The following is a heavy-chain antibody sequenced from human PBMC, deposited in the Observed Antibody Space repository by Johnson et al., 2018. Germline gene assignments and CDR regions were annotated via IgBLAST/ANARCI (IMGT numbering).Heavy chain of an antibody. J-gene: IGHJ5*02. Sequence: QVQLVQSGAEVKKPGSSVKVSCKASGGTFSSYAISWVRQAPGQGLEWMGGIIPIFGTANYAQKFQGRVTITADESTSTAYMELGSRGSEDTAVYYCAVVTGTTLASWFDPWGQGTLVTGSS. V-gene: IGHV1-69*01. CDR1: GGTFSSYA. CDR3: AVVTGTTLASWFDP. CDR2: IIPIFGTA. D-gene: IGHD1-7*01.